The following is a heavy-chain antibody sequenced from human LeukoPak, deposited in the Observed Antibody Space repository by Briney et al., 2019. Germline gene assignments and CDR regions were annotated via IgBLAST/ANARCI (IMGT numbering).Heavy chain of an antibody. J-gene: IGHJ4*02. D-gene: IGHD3-3*01. Sequence: GGSLRLSCAASGFTFSSYGMHWVRQAPGKGLEWVAFIRYDGSNKYYADSVKGRFTISRDNSKNTLYLQMNSLRAEDTAVYYCATELPYDFWSGYYRTSLGYWGQGTLVTVSP. CDR1: GFTFSSYG. CDR3: ATELPYDFWSGYYRTSLGY. CDR2: IRYDGSNK. V-gene: IGHV3-30*02.